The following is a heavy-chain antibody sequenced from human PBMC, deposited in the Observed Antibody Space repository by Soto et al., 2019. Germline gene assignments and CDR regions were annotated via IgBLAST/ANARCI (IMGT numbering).Heavy chain of an antibody. V-gene: IGHV4-39*01. D-gene: IGHD3-10*02. J-gene: IGHJ5*02. CDR1: CGSIISSNFY. CDR2: VEYGGST. CDR3: ARHVRGAVTMNWFDP. Sequence: QLQESGPGLVKPSETLSLTCTVSCGSIISSNFYWGWIRQPPGKGLEWIGSVEYGGSTYDNPSLKIRVTLSADTSKNQFSLKLTSVTAADTAIYYCARHVRGAVTMNWFDPWGHGTLVTVSS.